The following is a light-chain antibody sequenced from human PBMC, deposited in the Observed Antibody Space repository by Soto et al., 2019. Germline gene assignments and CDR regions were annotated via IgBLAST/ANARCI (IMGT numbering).Light chain of an antibody. CDR2: AAS. J-gene: IGKJ4*01. CDR1: QSISSY. Sequence: DIQMTQSPSSLSASVGDRVTITCRASQSISSYLNWYQQKPGKAPKLLIYAASSLQSGVPSRFSGSGSGKDFNLTISSLQPEDFATYYCQQSYSTLPLTFGRGTKVDI. CDR3: QQSYSTLPLT. V-gene: IGKV1-39*01.